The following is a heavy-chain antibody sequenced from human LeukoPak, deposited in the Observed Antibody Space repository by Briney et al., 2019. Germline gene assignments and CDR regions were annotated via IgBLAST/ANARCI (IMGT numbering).Heavy chain of an antibody. CDR2: ISNNGGST. V-gene: IGHV3-64D*06. CDR1: GFTFSSYA. Sequence: GGSLRLSCSASGFTFSSYAMHWVRQAPGKGLKYVSAISNNGGSTYYADSVKGRFTISRDNSKNTLYLQMSSLRAEDTAVYYCARLGYCSSTSCYEGAFIGSNWFDPWGQGTLVTVSS. D-gene: IGHD2-2*01. CDR3: ARLGYCSSTSCYEGAFIGSNWFDP. J-gene: IGHJ5*02.